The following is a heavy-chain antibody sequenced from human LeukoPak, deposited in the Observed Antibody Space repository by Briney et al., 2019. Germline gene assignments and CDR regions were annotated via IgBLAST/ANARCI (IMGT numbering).Heavy chain of an antibody. CDR1: GYTFTDYY. CDR3: ATGAVADY. CDR2: VDPEDGET. D-gene: IGHD6-19*01. V-gene: IGHV1-69-2*01. J-gene: IGHJ4*02. Sequence: GASVKVSCKASGYTFTDYYMHWVQQAPGKGLEWMGRVDPEDGETIYAQKFQGRVTMTEDTSTDTAYMELSSLRSEDTAVYYCATGAVADYWGQGTLVTVSS.